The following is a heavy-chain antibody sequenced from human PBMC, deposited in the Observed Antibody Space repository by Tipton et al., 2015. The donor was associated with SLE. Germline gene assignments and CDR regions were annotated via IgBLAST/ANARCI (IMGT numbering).Heavy chain of an antibody. J-gene: IGHJ6*03. CDR3: ARDSDYYYMDV. CDR1: GFTVNTNF. V-gene: IGHV3-53*04. D-gene: IGHD3-10*01. Sequence: SLRLSCAASGFTVNTNFMSWVRQAPGKGLEWVSVIYSGGITYYADSVKGRFTISRHNSKNTLYLQMNSLRAEDTAVYYCARDSDYYYMDVWGKGTTVTVSS. CDR2: IYSGGIT.